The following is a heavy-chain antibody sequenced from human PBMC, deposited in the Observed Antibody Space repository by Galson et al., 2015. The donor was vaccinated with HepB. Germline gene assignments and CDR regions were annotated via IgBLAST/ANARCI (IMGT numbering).Heavy chain of an antibody. CDR2: INSSGGST. CDR1: GYTFTSHY. D-gene: IGHD1-26*01. J-gene: IGHJ4*02. CDR3: ARDQSGRLPGPEDY. Sequence: SVKVSCKASGYTFTSHYMRWVRQAPGQGLEWMGIINSSGGSTSYAQKFQGRVTMTRVTSTSTVYMEVSRLRYEDTAVYYCARDQSGRLPGPEDYWGQGTLVTVSS. V-gene: IGHV1-46*01.